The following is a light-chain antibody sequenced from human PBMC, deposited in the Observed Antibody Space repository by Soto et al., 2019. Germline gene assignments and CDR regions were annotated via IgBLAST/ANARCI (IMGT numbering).Light chain of an antibody. CDR2: AAS. CDR3: QQSYSSSPT. CDR1: QSLSTG. J-gene: IGKJ1*01. Sequence: IQITQSPSTLSASVGARVTITCRASQSLSTGLAWYQQKPGKAPKLLIYAASSLQSGVPSRFSGSRSGPDFTLTISSLQPEDFATYYCQQSYSSSPTFGQGTKVDIK. V-gene: IGKV1-39*01.